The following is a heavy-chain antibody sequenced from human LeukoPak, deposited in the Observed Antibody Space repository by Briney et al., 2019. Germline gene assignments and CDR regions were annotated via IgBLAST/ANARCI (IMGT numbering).Heavy chain of an antibody. J-gene: IGHJ3*02. CDR3: ARGLRRSSRVAFDI. Sequence: SETLSLTCTVSGGSISSYYWSWIRQPPGKGLEWIGEINHSGSTNYNPSLKSRVTISVDTSKNQFSLKLSSVTAADTAVYYCARGLRRSSRVAFDIWGQGTMVTVSS. V-gene: IGHV4-34*01. CDR1: GGSISSYY. CDR2: INHSGST. D-gene: IGHD3-10*01.